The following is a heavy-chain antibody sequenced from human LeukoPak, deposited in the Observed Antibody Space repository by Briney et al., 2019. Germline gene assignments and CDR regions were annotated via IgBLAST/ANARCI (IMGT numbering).Heavy chain of an antibody. CDR2: INAGNGNT. D-gene: IGHD6-19*01. J-gene: IGHJ4*02. CDR1: GYTFTSYA. V-gene: IGHV1-3*01. Sequence: ASVKVSCKASGYTFTSYAMHWARQAPGQRLEWMGWINAGNGNTKYSQKFQGRVTITRDTSASTAYMELSSLRSEDTAVYYCAREDSSGWLTFDYWGQGTLVTVSS. CDR3: AREDSSGWLTFDY.